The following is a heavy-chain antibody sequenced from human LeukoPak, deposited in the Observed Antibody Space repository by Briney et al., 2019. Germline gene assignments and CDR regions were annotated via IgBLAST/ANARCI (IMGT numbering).Heavy chain of an antibody. CDR1: GFTFTTSA. CDR2: ISGSGGTT. D-gene: IGHD7-27*01. Sequence: GGSLRLSCAASGFTFTTSAMSWVRQAPGKGLEWVSSISGSGGTTYYADSVKGRFTISRDNAKSSLYLQMNSLRAEDTAVYYCARDALGPFDYWGQGTLVTVSS. J-gene: IGHJ4*02. V-gene: IGHV3-23*01. CDR3: ARDALGPFDY.